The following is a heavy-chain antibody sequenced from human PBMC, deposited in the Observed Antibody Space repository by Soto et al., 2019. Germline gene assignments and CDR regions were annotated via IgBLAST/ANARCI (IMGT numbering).Heavy chain of an antibody. J-gene: IGHJ5*02. Sequence: SETLSLTCTVSGGSISSGDYYWSWIRHPPGKGLEWIGYIYYSGSTYYNPSLKSRVTISVDTSKNQFSLQLSSVTAADTAVYYCARYSGYEGLRFDPWGQGTLVTVSS. D-gene: IGHD5-12*01. CDR2: IYYSGST. V-gene: IGHV4-30-4*01. CDR3: ARYSGYEGLRFDP. CDR1: GGSISSGDYY.